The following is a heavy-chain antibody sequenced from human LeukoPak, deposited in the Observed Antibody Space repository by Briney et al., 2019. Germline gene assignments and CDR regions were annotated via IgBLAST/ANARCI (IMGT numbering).Heavy chain of an antibody. V-gene: IGHV1-69*05. J-gene: IGHJ4*02. CDR1: VGTFSRYA. CDR2: IIPIFGTA. CDR3: ARGPVLYYFDY. Sequence: SVNVSCQASVGTFSRYAISWVRQAPGQGIEWMGGIIPIFGTANYAQKFQGRVTITTDESTSTAYMELSSLRSEDTAVYYCARGPVLYYFDYWGQGTLVTASS.